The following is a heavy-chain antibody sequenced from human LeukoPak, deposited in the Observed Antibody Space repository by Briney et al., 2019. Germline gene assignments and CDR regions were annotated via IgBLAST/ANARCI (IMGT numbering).Heavy chain of an antibody. CDR1: GGSISSYY. Sequence: PSETLSLTCTVSGGSISSYYWSWLRQPPGKGLEWLGYIYYSGSTNYNPSLKSRVTISVDTSKNQFSLKLSSVTAADTAVYYCARFLKDCSSTSCYYYYGMDVWGKGTTVTVSS. CDR2: IYYSGST. CDR3: ARFLKDCSSTSCYYYYGMDV. D-gene: IGHD2-2*01. V-gene: IGHV4-59*01. J-gene: IGHJ6*04.